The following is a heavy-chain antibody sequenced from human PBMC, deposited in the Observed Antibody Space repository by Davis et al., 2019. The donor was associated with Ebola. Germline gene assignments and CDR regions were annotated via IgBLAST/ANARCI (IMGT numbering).Heavy chain of an antibody. CDR2: ISGSGGST. V-gene: IGHV3-23*01. D-gene: IGHD2-2*02. Sequence: GESLKISCAASGFTFSSYAMSWVRQAPGQGLEWVSAISGSGGSTYYADSVKGRFTISRYNSKNTLYLQMNSLRAEDTAVYYCAKDLPLGYCSSTSCYRGIYWGQGTLVTVSS. CDR3: AKDLPLGYCSSTSCYRGIY. J-gene: IGHJ4*02. CDR1: GFTFSSYA.